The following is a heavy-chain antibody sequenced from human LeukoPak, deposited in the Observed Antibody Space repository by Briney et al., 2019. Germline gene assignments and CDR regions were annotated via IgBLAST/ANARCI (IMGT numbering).Heavy chain of an antibody. CDR3: ARDHVTMVRGVLFAFDY. V-gene: IGHV1-69*13. CDR1: GGTFSSYA. J-gene: IGHJ4*02. D-gene: IGHD3-10*01. Sequence: GASVKVSCKASGGTFSSYAISWVRQAPGQGLEWMGGIIPIFGTANYAQKFQGRVTITADESTSTAYMELSSLRSEDTAVYYCARDHVTMVRGVLFAFDYWGQGTLVTVSS. CDR2: IIPIFGTA.